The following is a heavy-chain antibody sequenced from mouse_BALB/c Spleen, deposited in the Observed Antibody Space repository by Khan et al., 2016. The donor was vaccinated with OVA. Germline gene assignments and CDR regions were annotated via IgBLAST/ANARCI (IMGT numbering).Heavy chain of an antibody. V-gene: IGHV3-6*02. CDR3: ASKSYGKGAY. J-gene: IGHJ3*01. Sequence: EVQLQESGPGLVKPSQSLSLTCSVTGYSITSGYYWSWIRQFPGNRLEWMGYISYDGSNNYNPSLKNRISITRDTSKKQFFLKLNSVTTEDKVRDYCASKSYGKGAYWGQGTLVTVSA. CDR2: ISYDGSN. D-gene: IGHD2-1*01. CDR1: GYSITSGYY.